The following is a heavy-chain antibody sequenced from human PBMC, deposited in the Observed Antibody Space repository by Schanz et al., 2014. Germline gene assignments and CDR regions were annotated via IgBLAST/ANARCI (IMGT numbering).Heavy chain of an antibody. V-gene: IGHV1-69*04. D-gene: IGHD2-15*01. CDR3: ATCSGGTCHAKPVLDN. Sequence: QVQLVQSGAEVKKPGSSVKVSCKASGGTFSSFAIFWVRQAPGQGLEWMGTIIPILDITNYAQKFQGRVTITADTSTSTAYMELSSLRSEDTAVYYCATCSGGTCHAKPVLDNWGQGTLVTVSS. CDR2: IIPILDIT. CDR1: GGTFSSFA. J-gene: IGHJ4*02.